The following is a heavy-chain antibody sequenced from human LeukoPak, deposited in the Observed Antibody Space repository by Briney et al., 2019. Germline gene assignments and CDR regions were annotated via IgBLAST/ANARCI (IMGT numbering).Heavy chain of an antibody. CDR1: GFTFSDYY. D-gene: IGHD1-1*01. CDR3: ARDRVERRGWLYYYYMDV. Sequence: GGSLRLSCAASGFTFSDYYMNWLRQAPGKGLEWVSYISSSGSTIYDADSVKGRFTISRDNAKNSLYLQMNSLRAEDTAVYYCARDRVERRGWLYYYYMDVWGKGTTVTVSS. J-gene: IGHJ6*03. V-gene: IGHV3-11*04. CDR2: ISSSGSTI.